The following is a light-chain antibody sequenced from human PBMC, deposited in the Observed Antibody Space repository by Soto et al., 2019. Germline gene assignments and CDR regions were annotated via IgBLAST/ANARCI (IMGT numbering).Light chain of an antibody. V-gene: IGKV1-33*01. CDR3: QHYDDLPWA. CDR2: AAS. J-gene: IGKJ1*01. Sequence: DIQMTQSPSSLSASVGDRVTITCQANKDIKNYLNWYQQRPGKAPKLLIYAASILETGVQSRFSGSVSVTYFTFTISSLQPEDVATYYCQHYDDLPWAFGQGTKVAIK. CDR1: KDIKNY.